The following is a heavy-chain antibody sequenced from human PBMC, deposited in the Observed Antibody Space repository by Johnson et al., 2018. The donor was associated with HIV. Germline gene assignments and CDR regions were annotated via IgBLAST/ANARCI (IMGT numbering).Heavy chain of an antibody. CDR3: ARRAHDAFDI. J-gene: IGHJ3*02. V-gene: IGHV3-74*02. CDR2: ISGAGRSS. CDR1: GFTISTFW. Sequence: MMLVESGGALVQPGGSLRLSCEVSGFTISTFWMHWVRQVPGKGLMWVSRISGAGRSSSYADSVKGRLTISRDNAKNTLFLQMGSLRAEDMAVYYCARRAHDAFDIWGQGTMVTVSS.